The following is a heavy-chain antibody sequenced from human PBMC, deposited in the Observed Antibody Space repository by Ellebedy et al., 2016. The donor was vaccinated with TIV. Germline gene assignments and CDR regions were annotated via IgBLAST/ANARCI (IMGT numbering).Heavy chain of an antibody. D-gene: IGHD3-3*01. J-gene: IGHJ4*02. CDR1: GITFSSYA. CDR3: AKDPTIAIFGVADY. CDR2: ISGSGGTT. V-gene: IGHV3-23*01. Sequence: PGGSLRLSCAASGITFSSYAMSRVRQAPGKGLEWVSAISGSGGTTADADSVKGRFSISRDNSKNTLYLQMNSLRAEDTAMYYCAKDPTIAIFGVADYWGQGTLVTVSS.